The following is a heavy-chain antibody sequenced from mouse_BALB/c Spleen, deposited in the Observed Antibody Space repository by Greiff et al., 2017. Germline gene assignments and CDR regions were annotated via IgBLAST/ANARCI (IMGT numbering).Heavy chain of an antibody. CDR2: IYPSDSYT. V-gene: IGHV1S126*01. CDR1: GYTFTSYW. J-gene: IGHJ2*01. D-gene: IGHD1-1*01. CDR3: TRSGSSYYFDY. Sequence: VQLQESGAELVRPGSSVKISCKASGYTFTSYWMNWVKQRPGQGLEWIGNIYPSDSYTNYNQKFKDKATLTVDKSSSTAYMQLSSPTSEDSAVYYCTRSGSSYYFDYWGQGTTLTVSS.